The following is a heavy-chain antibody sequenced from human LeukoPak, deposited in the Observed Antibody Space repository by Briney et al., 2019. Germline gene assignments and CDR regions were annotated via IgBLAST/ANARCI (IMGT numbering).Heavy chain of an antibody. J-gene: IGHJ4*02. CDR2: INPNSGGT. CDR1: GYTFTGYY. D-gene: IGHD3-16*01. V-gene: IGHV1-2*06. Sequence: ASVKVSCKASGYTFTGYYMHWVRQAPGQGLEWMGRINPNSGGTNYAQKFQGRVTMTRDTSISTAYMELSRLTSDDTAVYYCAKGPRGGVGGIYFDYWGQGPRVPVSS. CDR3: AKGPRGGVGGIYFDY.